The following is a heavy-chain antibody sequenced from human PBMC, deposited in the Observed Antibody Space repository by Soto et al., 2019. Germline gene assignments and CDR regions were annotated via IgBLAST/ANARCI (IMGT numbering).Heavy chain of an antibody. D-gene: IGHD1-26*01. J-gene: IGHJ4*02. CDR2: TTYDGGIK. Sequence: GGSLRLSCAASGFSFSSYGMEWVRLAPGKGLEWVAATTYDGGIKHYVDSVKGRFTISRDNSKNTLYLQMNSLRAEDTAVYYCAKGPGGSYSRRYFDYWGLGTLVTVSS. CDR1: GFSFSSYG. V-gene: IGHV3-30*18. CDR3: AKGPGGSYSRRYFDY.